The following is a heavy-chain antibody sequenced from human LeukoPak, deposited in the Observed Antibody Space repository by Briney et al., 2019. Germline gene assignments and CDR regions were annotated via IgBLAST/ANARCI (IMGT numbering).Heavy chain of an antibody. Sequence: GASVKVSCKTSGYTFTGYYIHWVRQAPGQGREGMGRINPNSGGTNYAQKLQGRVTMTRATPISTVYMELSRLRSDDTAVYYCAREAGTFGGVIVKRVWFHPWGQGTLVTVSS. J-gene: IGHJ5*02. V-gene: IGHV1-2*06. CDR1: GYTFTGYY. CDR3: AREAGTFGGVIVKRVWFHP. D-gene: IGHD3-16*02. CDR2: INPNSGGT.